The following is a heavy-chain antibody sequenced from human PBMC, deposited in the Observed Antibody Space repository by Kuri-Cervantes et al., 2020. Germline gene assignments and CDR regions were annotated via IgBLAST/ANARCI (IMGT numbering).Heavy chain of an antibody. CDR3: ARAGTMVRTRMDV. CDR2: ISSSGSTI. V-gene: IGHV3-48*04. Sequence: GESLKISCIASGFMFSSYWMSWVRQAPGKGLEWVSYISSSGSTIYYADSVKGRFTISRDNAKNSLYLQMNSLRAEDTAVYYCARAGTMVRTRMDVWGQGTTVTVSS. D-gene: IGHD3-10*01. CDR1: GFMFSSYW. J-gene: IGHJ6*02.